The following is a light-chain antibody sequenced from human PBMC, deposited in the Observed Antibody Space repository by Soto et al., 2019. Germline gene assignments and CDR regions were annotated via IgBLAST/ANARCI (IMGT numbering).Light chain of an antibody. Sequence: SVLTQPASGSGAPGQSIAISCNGTSSDIGTYNLVSWYQQHPGKVPKLMISEVNKRPSGVSNRFSGSKSGNTASLTISGLQTEDEADYYCCSFAGSGTGVFGTGTKVPV. CDR3: CSFAGSGTGV. CDR1: SSDIGTYNL. J-gene: IGLJ1*01. V-gene: IGLV2-23*02. CDR2: EVN.